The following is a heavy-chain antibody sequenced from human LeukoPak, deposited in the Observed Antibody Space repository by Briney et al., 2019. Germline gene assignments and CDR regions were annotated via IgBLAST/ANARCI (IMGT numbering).Heavy chain of an antibody. CDR3: TRDTEPGGTFDA. J-gene: IGHJ4*02. CDR2: INTNTGNP. V-gene: IGHV7-4-1*02. CDR1: GYRFSRYG. D-gene: IGHD2-15*01. Sequence: ASVKVSCKTSGYRFSRYGINWLRQAPGQRFEWLGWINTNTGNPTYAQAFTGRLVFSLDTSVGTAYLEISGLKAEDTAVYYCTRDTEPGGTFDAWGQGTLVTVSS.